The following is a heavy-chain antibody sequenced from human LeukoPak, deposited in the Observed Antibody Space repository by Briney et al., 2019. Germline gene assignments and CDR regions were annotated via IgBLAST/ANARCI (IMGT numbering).Heavy chain of an antibody. CDR3: AREDIVATIRGDY. CDR2: ISSSSSTI. CDR1: GFTFSSYS. D-gene: IGHD5-12*01. V-gene: IGHV3-48*01. Sequence: PGGSLRLSCAASGFTFSSYSMNWVRQAPGKGLEWVSYISSSSSTIYYADSVKGRFTISRDNAKNSLYLQMNSLRAEDTAVYYCAREDIVATIRGDYWGQGTLVTVSS. J-gene: IGHJ4*02.